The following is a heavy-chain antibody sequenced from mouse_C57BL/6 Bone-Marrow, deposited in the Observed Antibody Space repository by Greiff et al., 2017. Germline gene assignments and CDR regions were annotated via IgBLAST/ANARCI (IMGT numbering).Heavy chain of an antibody. Sequence: VQLQQSGPELVRPGASVKISCKAPGYTFTSHWMQWVRQRPGQGLEWIGEIFPGSGSTYYNEKFKGKATLTVDQSSSTAYMQLNSLTSEDSAVYYCARGYDYDYAMDYWGQGTSVTVSS. CDR1: GYTFTSHW. V-gene: IGHV1-56*01. CDR2: IFPGSGST. J-gene: IGHJ4*01. D-gene: IGHD2-4*01. CDR3: ARGYDYDYAMDY.